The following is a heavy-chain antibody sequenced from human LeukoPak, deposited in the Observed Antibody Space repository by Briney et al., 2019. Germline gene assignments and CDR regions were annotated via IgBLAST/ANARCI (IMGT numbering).Heavy chain of an antibody. D-gene: IGHD4-23*01. V-gene: IGHV3-53*01. CDR1: GFTVSTNY. Sequence: GGSLRLSCAASGFTVSTNYMSWVRQAPGKGLEWVSIIYSGGSTYYADSVKGRFTISRDNSKNTLYLHVNSLRAEDTALYYCARRGDGGRSFDYWGQGTLVTVSS. CDR3: ARRGDGGRSFDY. CDR2: IYSGGST. J-gene: IGHJ4*02.